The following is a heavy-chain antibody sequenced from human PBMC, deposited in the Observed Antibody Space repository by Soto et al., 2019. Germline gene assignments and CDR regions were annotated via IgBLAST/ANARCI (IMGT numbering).Heavy chain of an antibody. CDR2: ISKSSSLI. J-gene: IGHJ4*02. CDR3: VRGDDRVD. CDR1: GFIFSSFT. V-gene: IGHV3-21*01. D-gene: IGHD1-1*01. Sequence: EVQLVESGGGLVKPGGSLRLSCVGSGFIFSSFTMTWVRQAPGMGLQYLASISKSSSLIYYADSVRGRFIISRDNSKDSVFVQMYSLRAEDTAMYYCVRGDDRVDWGQGTLVTVSS.